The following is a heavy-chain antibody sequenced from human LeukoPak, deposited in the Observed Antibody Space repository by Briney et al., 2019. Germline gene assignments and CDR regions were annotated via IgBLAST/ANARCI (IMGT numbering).Heavy chain of an antibody. CDR2: INHSGST. D-gene: IGHD4-11*01. Sequence: SETLSLTCAVYGGSFSGYYWSWIRQPPGKGLEWIGEINHSGSTNYNPSLKSRVTISVDTSKNQFSLKLSSVTAADTAVYYCARSPDTATNLPFDYWGQGTLVTVSS. CDR1: GGSFSGYY. J-gene: IGHJ4*02. V-gene: IGHV4-34*01. CDR3: ARSPDTATNLPFDY.